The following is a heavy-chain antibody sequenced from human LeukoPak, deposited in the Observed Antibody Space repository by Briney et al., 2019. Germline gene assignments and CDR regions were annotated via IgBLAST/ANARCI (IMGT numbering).Heavy chain of an antibody. D-gene: IGHD4-23*01. Sequence: GASVKVSCKTSGYTFTSYGISWVRQAPGQELEWMGWISAYNGNTNYAQKLQGRVTMTTDTSTSTAYMELRSLRSDDTAVYYCARVRWGYYYYGMDVWGQGTTVTVSS. V-gene: IGHV1-18*01. CDR1: GYTFTSYG. J-gene: IGHJ6*02. CDR3: ARVRWGYYYYGMDV. CDR2: ISAYNGNT.